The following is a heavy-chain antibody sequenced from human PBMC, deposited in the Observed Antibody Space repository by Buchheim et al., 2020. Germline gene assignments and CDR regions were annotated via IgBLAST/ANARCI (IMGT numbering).Heavy chain of an antibody. D-gene: IGHD3-22*01. CDR1: GFTFSSYS. Sequence: EVQLVESGGGLVQPGGSLRLSCAASGFTFSSYSMNWVRQAPGKGLEWVSYISSSSSTIYYADSVKGRFTISRDNAKNSLYLQMNSLRAEDTAVYYCARGTSDYYDSSSYYGDYWGQGTL. V-gene: IGHV3-48*01. CDR2: ISSSSSTI. J-gene: IGHJ4*02. CDR3: ARGTSDYYDSSSYYGDY.